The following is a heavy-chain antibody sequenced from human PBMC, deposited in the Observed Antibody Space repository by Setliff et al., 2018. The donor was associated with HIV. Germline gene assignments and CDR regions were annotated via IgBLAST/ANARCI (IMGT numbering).Heavy chain of an antibody. J-gene: IGHJ4*02. Sequence: ETLSLTCTVSGPSINIHYWSWIRQSPGKGFEWIGYIYSTGSTNYNPSLQSRVTISMVAPRNQFSLKVTSVTAADTAVYYCAKGAGFYGDYTFDHWGQGRQVTVSS. V-gene: IGHV4-59*11. D-gene: IGHD4-17*01. CDR3: AKGAGFYGDYTFDH. CDR1: GPSINIHY. CDR2: IYSTGST.